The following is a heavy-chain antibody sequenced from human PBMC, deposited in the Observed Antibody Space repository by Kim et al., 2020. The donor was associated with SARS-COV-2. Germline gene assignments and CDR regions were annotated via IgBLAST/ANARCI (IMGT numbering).Heavy chain of an antibody. D-gene: IGHD3-16*02. V-gene: IGHV3-21*01. Sequence: GGSLRLSCAASGFTFSSYSMNWVRQAPGKGLEWVSSISSSSSYIYYADSVKGRFTISRDNAKNSLYLQMNSLRAEDTAVYYCARDFYDYVWGSYRQTSPNDYWGRGTLVTVSS. J-gene: IGHJ4*02. CDR2: ISSSSSYI. CDR3: ARDFYDYVWGSYRQTSPNDY. CDR1: GFTFSSYS.